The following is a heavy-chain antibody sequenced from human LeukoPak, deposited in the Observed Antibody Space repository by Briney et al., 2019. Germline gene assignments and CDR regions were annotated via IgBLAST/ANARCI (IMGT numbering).Heavy chain of an antibody. CDR1: GFILNNYG. CDR3: ARGPYYFDY. Sequence: PGGSLRLSCAASGFILNNYGMHWVRQAPGKGLEWVALMWYDGSKKYYADSVKGRFTISRDNSKNTLYLQMNSLRAEDTAVYYCARGPYYFDYWGQGTLVTVSS. V-gene: IGHV3-33*01. J-gene: IGHJ4*02. CDR2: MWYDGSKK.